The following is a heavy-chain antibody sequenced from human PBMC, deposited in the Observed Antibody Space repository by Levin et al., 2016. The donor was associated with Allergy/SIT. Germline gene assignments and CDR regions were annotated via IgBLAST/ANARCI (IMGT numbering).Heavy chain of an antibody. CDR1: GGSFSGYY. J-gene: IGHJ4*02. D-gene: IGHD3-10*01. CDR3: ARASILLWFGELGY. V-gene: IGHV4-34*01. Sequence: SETLSLTCAVYGGSFSGYYWSWIRQPPGKGLEWIGEINHSGSTNYNPSLKSRVTISVDTSKNQFSLKLSSVTAADTAVYYCARASILLWFGELGYWGQGTLVTVSS. CDR2: INHSGST.